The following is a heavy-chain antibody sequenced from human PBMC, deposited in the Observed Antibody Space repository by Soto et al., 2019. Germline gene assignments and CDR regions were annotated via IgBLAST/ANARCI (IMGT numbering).Heavy chain of an antibody. CDR2: IYYSGST. CDR3: ARGAITMIVVVTPHDAFDI. V-gene: IGHV4-39*01. Sequence: PSETLSLTCTVSGGSISSSSYYWGWIRQPPGKGLEWLGSIYYSGSTYYNPSLKSRVTISVDTSKNQFSLKLSSVTAADTAVYYCARGAITMIVVVTPHDAFDIWGQGTMATVSS. J-gene: IGHJ3*02. D-gene: IGHD3-22*01. CDR1: GGSISSSSYY.